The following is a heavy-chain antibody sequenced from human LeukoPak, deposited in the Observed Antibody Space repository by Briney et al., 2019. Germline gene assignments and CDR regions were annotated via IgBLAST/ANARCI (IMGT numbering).Heavy chain of an antibody. D-gene: IGHD3-22*01. CDR1: GGSISSDY. V-gene: IGHV4-59*01. CDR2: IYYLGAT. Sequence: SETLSLTCTVSGGSISSDYWSWIRQPPGKGLEWIGYIYYLGATNYNPSLESRVAISTDTSKTQFSLKVTSVTAADTAVYYRAKEGSSGLFDSWGQGILVTVSS. J-gene: IGHJ4*02. CDR3: AKEGSSGLFDS.